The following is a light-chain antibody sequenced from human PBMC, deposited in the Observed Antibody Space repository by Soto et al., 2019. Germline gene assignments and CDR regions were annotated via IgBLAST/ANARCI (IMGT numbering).Light chain of an antibody. CDR1: QSISSY. J-gene: IGKJ1*01. CDR3: QQSYSLSWT. Sequence: EIQMTQSPSSLSASVGDRVTITCRASQSISSYLNWYQQKPGKVPRLLIYAASSLQSGVPSRFSGSGAGTDFTLSISLLQAEDFATYYCQQSYSLSWTFGQGTKVEIK. V-gene: IGKV1-39*01. CDR2: AAS.